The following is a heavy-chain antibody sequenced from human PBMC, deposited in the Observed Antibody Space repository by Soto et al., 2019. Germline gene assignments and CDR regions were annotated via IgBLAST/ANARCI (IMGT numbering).Heavy chain of an antibody. CDR1: GGSISSSSYY. Sequence: PSETLSLTCTVSGGSISSSSYYWGWIRQPPGKGLEWIGSIYYSGSTYYNPSLKSRVTISVDTSKNQFSLKLSSVTAADTAVYYSARPRVLLWFGELLSFWLVPWDQGTLVTVSS. D-gene: IGHD3-10*01. CDR3: ARPRVLLWFGELLSFWLVP. V-gene: IGHV4-39*01. CDR2: IYYSGST. J-gene: IGHJ5*02.